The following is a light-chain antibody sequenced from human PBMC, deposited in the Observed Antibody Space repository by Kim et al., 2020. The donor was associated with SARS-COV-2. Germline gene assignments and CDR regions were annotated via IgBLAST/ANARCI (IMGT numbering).Light chain of an antibody. CDR3: QQANMYPLT. CDR2: AAS. J-gene: IGKJ4*01. V-gene: IGKV1-12*01. CDR1: QHIRRW. Sequence: ASVGDRGTITCRASQHIRRWLAWYQQKPGKAPNLLIYAASDLQRGVPSRFSGSGSGTDFNLTISGLQPEDFGTYYCQQANMYPLTFGGGTKVDIK.